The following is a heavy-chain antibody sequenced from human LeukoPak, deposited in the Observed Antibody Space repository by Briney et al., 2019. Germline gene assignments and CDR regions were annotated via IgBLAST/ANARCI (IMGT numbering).Heavy chain of an antibody. CDR3: ARVGSYSSSWTNFDY. CDR2: INPNSGGT. Sequence: ASVKVSCKASGYTFTCYYMHWVRQAPGQGLEWMGWINPNSGGTNYAQKFQGRVTMTRDTSISTAYMELSRLRSDDTAVYYCARVGSYSSSWTNFDYWGQGTLVTVSS. V-gene: IGHV1-2*02. D-gene: IGHD6-13*01. CDR1: GYTFTCYY. J-gene: IGHJ4*02.